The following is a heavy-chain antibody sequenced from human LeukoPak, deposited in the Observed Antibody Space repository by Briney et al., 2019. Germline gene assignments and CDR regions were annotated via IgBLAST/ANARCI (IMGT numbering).Heavy chain of an antibody. D-gene: IGHD2-21*02. V-gene: IGHV3-48*03. J-gene: IGHJ4*02. Sequence: PGGSLRLSCAASGFTFSSYEMNWVRQAPGKGLEWVSYISSSGSTIYYADSVKGRFTISRDNSKNTLYLQMNSLRAEDTAVYYCARGVVVVTAISIDYWGQGTLVTVSS. CDR1: GFTFSSYE. CDR2: ISSSGSTI. CDR3: ARGVVVVTAISIDY.